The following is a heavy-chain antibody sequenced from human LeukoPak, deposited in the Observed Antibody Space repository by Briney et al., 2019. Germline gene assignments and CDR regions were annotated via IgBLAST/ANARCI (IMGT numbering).Heavy chain of an antibody. J-gene: IGHJ5*02. Sequence: SETLSLTCTVSGGSISGYFWSWIRQPPGKGLEWIGYIYYTGSTSYNPSLTSRVTISLDTSNNQFSLRLSSVTAADTAIYYCARYTTSTLPNWFDPWGQGTLVTVSS. CDR1: GGSISGYF. CDR3: ARYTTSTLPNWFDP. D-gene: IGHD2/OR15-2a*01. V-gene: IGHV4-59*01. CDR2: IYYTGST.